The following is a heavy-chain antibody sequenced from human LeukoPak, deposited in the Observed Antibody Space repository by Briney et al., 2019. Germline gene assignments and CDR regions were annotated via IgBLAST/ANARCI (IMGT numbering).Heavy chain of an antibody. CDR3: ARDLGNYPLNYYYYYGMDV. CDR1: GGSISSGGYY. D-gene: IGHD4-11*01. J-gene: IGHJ6*02. CDR2: IYYSGST. V-gene: IGHV4-31*03. Sequence: ASETLSLTCTVSGGSISSGGYYWSWIRQHPGKGLEWIGCIYYSGSTYYNPSLKSRITMSVDTSKNQFSLKLSSVTAADTAVYYCARDLGNYPLNYYYYYGMDVWGQGTTVTVSS.